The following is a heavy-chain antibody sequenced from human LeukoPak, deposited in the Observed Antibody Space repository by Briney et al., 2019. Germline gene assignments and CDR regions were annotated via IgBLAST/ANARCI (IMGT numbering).Heavy chain of an antibody. Sequence: QTGGSLRLSCAASGFTFSAYGMHWVRKAPGKGPEWVAVIWYDGSNKYYADSVKGRFTISRDNSKNTLYLQMNSLRAEDTAVYYCARGDTAGYYFDYWGQGTLVTVSS. CDR3: ARGDTAGYYFDY. D-gene: IGHD5-18*01. V-gene: IGHV3-33*01. CDR2: IWYDGSNK. J-gene: IGHJ4*02. CDR1: GFTFSAYG.